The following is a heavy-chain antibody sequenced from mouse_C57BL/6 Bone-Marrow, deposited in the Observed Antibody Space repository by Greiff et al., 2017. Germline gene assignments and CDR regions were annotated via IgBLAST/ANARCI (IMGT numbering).Heavy chain of an antibody. V-gene: IGHV1-64*01. CDR3: ARSHYYGSSYVSYWYFDV. CDR1: GYTFTSYW. Sequence: VQLQQPGAELVKPGASVKLSCKASGYTFTSYWMHWVKQRPGQGLEWIGMIHPNSGSTNYNEKFKSKATLTVDKSSSTAYMQLSSLTSEDSAVYYCARSHYYGSSYVSYWYFDVWGTGTTVTVSS. D-gene: IGHD1-1*01. J-gene: IGHJ1*03. CDR2: IHPNSGST.